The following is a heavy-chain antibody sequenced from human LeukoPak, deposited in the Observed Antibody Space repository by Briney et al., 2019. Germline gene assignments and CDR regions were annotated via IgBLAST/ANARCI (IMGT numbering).Heavy chain of an antibody. CDR2: IYSGGKT. CDR1: GFTVSDSY. J-gene: IGHJ4*02. Sequence: TGGSVRLSCAASGFTVSDSYMSWVRQAPGKGLEWVSIIYSGGKTYYADSVKGRFTISRDNSKNTLYLQMNSLRGEDTAVYYCARGASPTDWWGQGTLVTVSS. CDR3: ARGASPTDW. D-gene: IGHD3-9*01. V-gene: IGHV3-53*01.